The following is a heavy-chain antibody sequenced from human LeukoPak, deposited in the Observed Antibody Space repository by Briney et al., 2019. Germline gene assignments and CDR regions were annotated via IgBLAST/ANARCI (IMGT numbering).Heavy chain of an antibody. V-gene: IGHV1-18*01. CDR3: ARDSPHHYYDKPLDI. D-gene: IGHD3-22*01. CDR2: ISAYNGNT. CDR1: GYTFTSYG. J-gene: IGHJ3*02. Sequence: ASVKVSCKASGYTFTSYGISWVRQAPGHGLEWMGWISAYNGNTNYAQKLQGRVTMTTDTSTSTAYMELRSLRSDDTAVYYCARDSPHHYYDKPLDIWGQGTMVTVSS.